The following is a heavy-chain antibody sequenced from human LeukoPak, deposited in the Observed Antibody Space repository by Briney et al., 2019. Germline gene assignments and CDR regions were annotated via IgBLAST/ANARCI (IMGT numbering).Heavy chain of an antibody. CDR1: GYTFTSYD. J-gene: IGHJ6*02. V-gene: IGHV1-8*01. Sequence: ASVKVSCKASGYTFTSYDINWVRQATGQGLKWMGWMNPNSGNTGYAQKFQGRVTMTRNTSISTAYMELSSLRSEDTAVYYCARRGYNWNDLYYYGMDVWGQGTTVTVSS. D-gene: IGHD1-1*01. CDR3: ARRGYNWNDLYYYGMDV. CDR2: MNPNSGNT.